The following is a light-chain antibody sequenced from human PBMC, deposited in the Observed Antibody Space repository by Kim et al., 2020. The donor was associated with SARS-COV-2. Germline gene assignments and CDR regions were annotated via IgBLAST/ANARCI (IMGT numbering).Light chain of an antibody. CDR2: GAS. CDR3: QQYGSAPDT. J-gene: IGKJ2*01. Sequence: EIVVTQSPSTLSLSPGEGATLSCRASQTVRGNYVAWYQQRPGQAPRPLIYGASRRATVVPDRFSASGSGTHFTLTISGLESDDFVVYYCQQYGSAPDTFGQGTKLEI. V-gene: IGKV3-20*01. CDR1: QTVRGNY.